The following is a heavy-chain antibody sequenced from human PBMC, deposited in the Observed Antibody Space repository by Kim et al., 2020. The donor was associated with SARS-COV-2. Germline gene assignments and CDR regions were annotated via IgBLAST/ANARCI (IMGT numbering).Heavy chain of an antibody. J-gene: IGHJ6*02. CDR3: ARDLYGSVTIFGVYYGMDV. V-gene: IGHV6-1*01. D-gene: IGHD3-3*01. CDR1: GDSVSSNSAA. Sequence: SQTLSLTCAISGDSVSSNSAAWNWIRQSPSRGLEWLGRTYYRSKWYNDYAVSVKSRITINPDTSKNQFSLQLNSVTPEDTAVYYCARDLYGSVTIFGVYYGMDVWGQGTTVTVSS. CDR2: TYYRSKWYN.